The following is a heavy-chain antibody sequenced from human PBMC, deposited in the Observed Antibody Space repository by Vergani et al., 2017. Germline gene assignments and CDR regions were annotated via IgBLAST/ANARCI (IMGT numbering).Heavy chain of an antibody. Sequence: QLQLQESGPGLVKPSETLSLTCTVSGGSISSSSYYWGWIRQPPGKGLEWIGSIYYSGSNYYNPSLKSRVTISVDTSKNQFSLKLSSVTAADTAVYYCARDRLVVTAGGAFDIWGQGTMVTVSS. D-gene: IGHD2-21*02. CDR3: ARDRLVVTAGGAFDI. CDR2: IYYSGSN. J-gene: IGHJ3*02. V-gene: IGHV4-39*07. CDR1: GGSISSSSYY.